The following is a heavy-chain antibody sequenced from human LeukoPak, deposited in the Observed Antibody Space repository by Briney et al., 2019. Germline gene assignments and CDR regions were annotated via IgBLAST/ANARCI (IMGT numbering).Heavy chain of an antibody. CDR1: GFIFKNYP. D-gene: IGHD6-19*01. Sequence: GGSLRLSCAASGFIFKNYPMTWVRQAPGKGLEWVSAIRPSDGSTFYADSAMGRFTISRDSSKNTLYLQMNNLRVEDTALYYCAKLTSGWFEDFWGQGTLVTVSS. V-gene: IGHV3-23*01. J-gene: IGHJ4*02. CDR3: AKLTSGWFEDF. CDR2: IRPSDGST.